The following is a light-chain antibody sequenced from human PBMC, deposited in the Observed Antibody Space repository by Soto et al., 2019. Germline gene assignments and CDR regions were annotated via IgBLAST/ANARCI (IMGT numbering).Light chain of an antibody. J-gene: IGKJ4*01. CDR3: QQYSNWPLT. CDR1: QSVTSY. CDR2: GAS. V-gene: IGKV3-15*01. Sequence: IVLTQSPATLSLSPGERATLSCRASQSVTSYLAWYQQKPGQAPRLLIFGASTRAAGIPARFSGSGSGTEFTLTISSLQSEDFAVYYCQQYSNWPLTFGGGTKVDIK.